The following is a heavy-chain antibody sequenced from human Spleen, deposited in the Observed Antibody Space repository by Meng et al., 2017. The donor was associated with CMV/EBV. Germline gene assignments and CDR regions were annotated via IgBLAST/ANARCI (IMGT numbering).Heavy chain of an antibody. CDR3: AKDSNYDFWTGYYTLGPHTYFDY. CDR2: ISISGNT. Sequence: GESLKISCAASGFMFSNYAMNWVRQAPGKGLEWVSLISISGNTHYADSVKGRFTISRDNSKNTLYLQMNNLRAEDTALYYCAKDSNYDFWTGYYTLGPHTYFDYWGQGTLVTVSS. CDR1: GFMFSNYA. J-gene: IGHJ4*02. V-gene: IGHV3-23*01. D-gene: IGHD3-3*01.